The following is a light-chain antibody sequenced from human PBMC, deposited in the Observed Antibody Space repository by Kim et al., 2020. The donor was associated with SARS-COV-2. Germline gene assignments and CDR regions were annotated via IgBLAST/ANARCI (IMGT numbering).Light chain of an antibody. V-gene: IGKV1-5*01. J-gene: IGKJ2*03. CDR2: DAT. CDR1: QSVDRW. CDR3: QQYSTYSYS. Sequence: SASIGDIVSITCRASQSVDRWLAWYQQRPGKAPKLLIYDATDWKSGVPSRFSGRGSGTEFTLTITSLQPDDFGTYYCQQYSTYSYSLGQGTKLEI.